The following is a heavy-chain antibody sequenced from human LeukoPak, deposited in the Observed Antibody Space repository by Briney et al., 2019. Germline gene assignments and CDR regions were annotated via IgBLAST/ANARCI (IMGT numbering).Heavy chain of an antibody. J-gene: IGHJ4*02. V-gene: IGHV4-59*08. CDR3: ARSSTMVRGVMDY. Sequence: PSETLSLTCTVSGGSISSYYWSWIRQPPGKGLEWIGYIYYSGSTNYNPSLKSQVTISVDTSKSQFSLKLSSVTAADTAVYYCARSSTMVRGVMDYWGQGTLVTVSS. D-gene: IGHD3-10*01. CDR2: IYYSGST. CDR1: GGSISSYY.